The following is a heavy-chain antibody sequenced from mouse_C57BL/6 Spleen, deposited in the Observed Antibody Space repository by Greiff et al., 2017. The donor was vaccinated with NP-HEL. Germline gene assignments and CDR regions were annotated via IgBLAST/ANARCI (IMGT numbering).Heavy chain of an antibody. Sequence: VQLQQSGPELVKPGASVKMSCKASGYTFTGYYMHWVKQKPGQGLEWIGKIHPSDGNTNYNEKFKGKATLTVDTSSSTAYMQLSSLTSEDSAVFDCASGDDGSSNWDFDVWGKGTTVTVSS. J-gene: IGHJ1*03. CDR2: HPSDGNTN. CDR3: SGDDGSSNWDFDV. D-gene: IGHD1-1*01. V-gene: IGHV1-83*01. CDR1: YTFTGYYM.